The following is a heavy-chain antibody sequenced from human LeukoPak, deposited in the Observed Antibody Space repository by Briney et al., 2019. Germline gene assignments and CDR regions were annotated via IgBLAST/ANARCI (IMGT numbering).Heavy chain of an antibody. CDR2: IKQDGSEK. Sequence: GGSLRLSCGVSGFTFSSNWMSWVRQAPAKGLEWVANIKQDGSEKYYVDSVKGRFTISRDNAKNSLFLQMNSLRAEDTAVYYCARDGPPLLWFGEGYFDYWGQGTLVTVSS. CDR1: GFTFSSNW. D-gene: IGHD3-10*01. J-gene: IGHJ4*02. V-gene: IGHV3-7*01. CDR3: ARDGPPLLWFGEGYFDY.